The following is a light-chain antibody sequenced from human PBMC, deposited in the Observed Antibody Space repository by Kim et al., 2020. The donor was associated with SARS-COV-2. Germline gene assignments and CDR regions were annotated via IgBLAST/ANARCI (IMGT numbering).Light chain of an antibody. CDR3: CSYASGTTFRV. J-gene: IGLJ3*02. V-gene: IGLV2-23*02. CDR2: EVT. CDR1: SSDVGSYNL. Sequence: QSALTQPASVSGSPGQSITISCTGTSSDVGSYNLVSWYQQHPGKAPKLMIYEVTKRPSGVSNRFSGSKSGNTASLTISGLQAEDEADYYCCSYASGTTFRVFGGGTQLTVL.